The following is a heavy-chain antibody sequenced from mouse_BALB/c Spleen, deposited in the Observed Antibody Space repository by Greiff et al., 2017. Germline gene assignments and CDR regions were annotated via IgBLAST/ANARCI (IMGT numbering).Heavy chain of an antibody. CDR1: GFAFSSYG. CDR3: ARGLGDY. CDR2: INSNGGST. Sequence: EVKLVESGGGLVKPGGSLKLSCAASGFAFSSYGMSWVRQTPDKRLELVATINSNGGSTYYPDSVKGRFTISRDNAKNTLYLQMSSLKSEDTAMYYCARGLGDYWGQGTSVTVSS. V-gene: IGHV5-6-3*01. J-gene: IGHJ4*01.